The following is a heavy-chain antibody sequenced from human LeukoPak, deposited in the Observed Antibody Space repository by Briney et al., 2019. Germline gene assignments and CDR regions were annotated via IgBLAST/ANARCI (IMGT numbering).Heavy chain of an antibody. J-gene: IGHJ4*02. Sequence: GGSLRLSCAASGFTFSSYAMSWVRQAPGKGLEWVSTISGSDSSTYYADSVKGRFTISRDNSKNMLYLQINSLRAEDTAVYYCARDRNYFEALHRSYWGQGTLATVSS. D-gene: IGHD3-10*01. V-gene: IGHV3-23*01. CDR3: ARDRNYFEALHRSY. CDR1: GFTFSSYA. CDR2: ISGSDSST.